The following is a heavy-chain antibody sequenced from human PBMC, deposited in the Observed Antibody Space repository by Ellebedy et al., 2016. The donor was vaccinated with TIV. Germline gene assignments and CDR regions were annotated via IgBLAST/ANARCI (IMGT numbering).Heavy chain of an antibody. Sequence: AASVKVSCKASGYTFASYAMHWVRQAPGQRLEWMGWINGGNGNTKYSQKFQGRVTTTRDTSASTAYMELSSLRSEDTAVYYCARWDYVWGSYRLGPFDYWGQGTLVTVSS. J-gene: IGHJ4*02. CDR2: INGGNGNT. D-gene: IGHD3-16*02. CDR3: ARWDYVWGSYRLGPFDY. CDR1: GYTFASYA. V-gene: IGHV1-3*01.